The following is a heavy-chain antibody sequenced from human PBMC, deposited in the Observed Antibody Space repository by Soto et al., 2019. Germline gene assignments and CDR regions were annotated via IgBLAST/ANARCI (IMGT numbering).Heavy chain of an antibody. J-gene: IGHJ6*02. CDR3: ARGDPVAASFYYYYGMDV. D-gene: IGHD6-19*01. CDR2: ISCDGSNK. Sequence: PGGSLRLSCAASGFTFSSYAMHWVRQAPGKGLEWVAVISCDGSNKYYADSVKGRFTISRDNSKNTLYLQMNSLRAEDTAVYYCARGDPVAASFYYYYGMDVWGQGTTVTVSS. V-gene: IGHV3-30-3*01. CDR1: GFTFSSYA.